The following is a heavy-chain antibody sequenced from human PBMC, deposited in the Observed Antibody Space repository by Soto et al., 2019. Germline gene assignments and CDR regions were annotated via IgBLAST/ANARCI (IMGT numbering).Heavy chain of an antibody. J-gene: IGHJ4*02. CDR1: GYTFTSYD. V-gene: IGHV1-8*01. CDR3: ARVACTGGRCYYDN. D-gene: IGHD2-8*02. CDR2: MNPNSGTT. Sequence: ASVKVSCKASGYTFTSYDFNWVRQATGQGLEWLGWMNPNSGTTGYAQRFQGRVTMTRNTAISTAYMELSSLRSEDTAMYYCARVACTGGRCYYDNWGQGAQVTVSS.